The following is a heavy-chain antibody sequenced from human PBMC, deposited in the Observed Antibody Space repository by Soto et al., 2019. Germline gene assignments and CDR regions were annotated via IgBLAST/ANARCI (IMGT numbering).Heavy chain of an antibody. V-gene: IGHV3-53*01. CDR3: ARVGYGSGSPPFGH. CDR2: IYSDGST. Sequence: GGSLRLSCAVSGFIVSSNYMNWVRQAPGKGLEWVSLIYSDGSTHYADSVKGRFTISRDNSKNTLYLQMNSLRAEDTAVYYCARVGYGSGSPPFGHWGQGTLVTVSS. CDR1: GFIVSSNY. D-gene: IGHD3-10*01. J-gene: IGHJ4*02.